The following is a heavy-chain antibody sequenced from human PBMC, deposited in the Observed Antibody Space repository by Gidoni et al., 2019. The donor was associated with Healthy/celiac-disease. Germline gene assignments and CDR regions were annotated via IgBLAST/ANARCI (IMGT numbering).Heavy chain of an antibody. D-gene: IGHD4-17*01. Sequence: QVQLVQSGAEVKKPGSSVKVSCKDSGGTFSSYAISWVRQAPGQGLEWMGGIIPIFGTSNYAQKFQGRVTITADESTSTAYMELSSLRSEDTAVYYCARTDYGDYDTKSFDYWGQGTLVTVSS. J-gene: IGHJ4*02. CDR1: GGTFSSYA. CDR3: ARTDYGDYDTKSFDY. CDR2: IIPIFGTS. V-gene: IGHV1-69*01.